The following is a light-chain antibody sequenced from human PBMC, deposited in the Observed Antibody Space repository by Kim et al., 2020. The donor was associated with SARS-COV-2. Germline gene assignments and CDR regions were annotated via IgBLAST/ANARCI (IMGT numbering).Light chain of an antibody. CDR1: QSISNY. CDR3: HQTYSTPMYT. Sequence: ASVGGRVIITCRASQSISNYLSWYQQEPGKAPRLLIYAASTLQTGVPSRFSGSGSGTDFTLTISNLQPEDFTTYFCHQTYSTPMYTFGQGTKLEI. CDR2: AAS. V-gene: IGKV1-39*01. J-gene: IGKJ2*01.